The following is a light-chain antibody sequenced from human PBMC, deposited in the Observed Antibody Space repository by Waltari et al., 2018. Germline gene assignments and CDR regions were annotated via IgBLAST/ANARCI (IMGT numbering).Light chain of an antibody. V-gene: IGLV2-14*03. CDR2: DVT. CDR3: SSYTSTRTLV. Sequence: QSALTQPASVSGTPGQSITISCTGTSSDVGGYNSVSWYQQHPGIAPKLLIYDVTYRPSGVSNRFSGSKSGNTASLTISGLQAEDEADYYCSSYTSTRTLVFDGGTKLTVL. J-gene: IGLJ2*01. CDR1: SSDVGGYNS.